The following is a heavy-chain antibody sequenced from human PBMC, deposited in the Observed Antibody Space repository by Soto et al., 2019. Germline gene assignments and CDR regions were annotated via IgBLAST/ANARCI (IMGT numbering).Heavy chain of an antibody. D-gene: IGHD3-22*01. V-gene: IGHV3-49*03. J-gene: IGHJ3*02. CDR3: TRDRLPYYYDSSGYSLDI. Sequence: GGSLRLSCTASGFTFGDYAMSWFRQAPGTGLEWVGFIRSKAYGGTTEKAASVKGRFTISRDDSKSIAYLQMNSLKTEDTAVYYCTRDRLPYYYDSSGYSLDIWGQGTMVTVSS. CDR1: GFTFGDYA. CDR2: IRSKAYGGTT.